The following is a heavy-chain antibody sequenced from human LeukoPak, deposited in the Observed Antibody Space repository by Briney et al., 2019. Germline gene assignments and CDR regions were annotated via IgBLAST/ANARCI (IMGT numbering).Heavy chain of an antibody. J-gene: IGHJ3*02. Sequence: SETLSLTCTVSGGSISSYYWSWIRQPPGKGLEWIGYIYYSGSTNYNPSLKSRVTISVDTSKNQFSLKLSSVTAADTAAYYCARLLIGTDAFDIWGQGTMVTVSS. CDR2: IYYSGST. CDR3: ARLLIGTDAFDI. D-gene: IGHD3-22*01. V-gene: IGHV4-59*01. CDR1: GGSISSYY.